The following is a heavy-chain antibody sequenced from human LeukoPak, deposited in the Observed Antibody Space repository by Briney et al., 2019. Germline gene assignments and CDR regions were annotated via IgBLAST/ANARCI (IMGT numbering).Heavy chain of an antibody. CDR3: ARGIAAAGLHYFDY. CDR1: GYPISSGYY. J-gene: IGHJ4*02. D-gene: IGHD6-13*01. V-gene: IGHV4-38-2*02. Sequence: SETLSLTCTVSGYPISSGYYWGWIRQPPGKGLEWIGSIYHSGSTYYNPSLKSRVTISVDTSKNQFSLKLSSVTAADTAVYYCARGIAAAGLHYFDYWGQGTLVTVSS. CDR2: IYHSGST.